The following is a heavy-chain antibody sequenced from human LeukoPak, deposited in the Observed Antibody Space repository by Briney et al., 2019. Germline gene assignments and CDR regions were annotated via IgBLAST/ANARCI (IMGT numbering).Heavy chain of an antibody. CDR2: INLIRSTT. D-gene: IGHD3-10*01. CDR1: RYSLINYL. Sequence: ASVKVSCKASRYSLINYLLLGLRQAPGQGGEWVALINLIRSTTLYAQKPQGRVTLTREISPSTDYLEVKRLNCDDTGLYFCAKDNSVGDIAWWFDPWGQGTLVTASS. V-gene: IGHV1-46*01. J-gene: IGHJ5*02. CDR3: AKDNSVGDIAWWFDP.